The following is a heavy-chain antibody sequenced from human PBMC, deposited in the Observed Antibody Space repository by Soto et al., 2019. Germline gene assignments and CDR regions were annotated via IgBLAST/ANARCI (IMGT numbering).Heavy chain of an antibody. D-gene: IGHD1-1*01. CDR1: GFTFSSYW. J-gene: IGHJ4*02. Sequence: LLRQSQTLSLTCAASGFTFSSYWMHWVRQAPGKGLVWVSRINSDGSSTSYADSVKGRFTISRDNAKNTLYLQMNSLRAEDTAVYYCVRFSTTSQLSDDFDYWGQGTLVTVSS. V-gene: IGHV3-74*01. CDR3: VRFSTTSQLSDDFDY. CDR2: INSDGSST.